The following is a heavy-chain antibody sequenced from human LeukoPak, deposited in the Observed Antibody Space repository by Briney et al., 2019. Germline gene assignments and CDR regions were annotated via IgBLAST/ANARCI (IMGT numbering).Heavy chain of an antibody. D-gene: IGHD3-10*01. CDR1: GGSIRSRTYF. J-gene: IGHJ4*02. CDR3: ARPRIHYYGSGSRKKGYYFDY. V-gene: IGHV4-39*07. CDR2: IYHSGST. Sequence: PSETLSLTCSVSGGSIRSRTYFWGWIRQPPGKGLEWIGSIYHSGSTNYNPSLKSRVTISVDTSKNQFSLKLSSVTAADTAVYYCARPRIHYYGSGSRKKGYYFDYWGQGTLVTVSS.